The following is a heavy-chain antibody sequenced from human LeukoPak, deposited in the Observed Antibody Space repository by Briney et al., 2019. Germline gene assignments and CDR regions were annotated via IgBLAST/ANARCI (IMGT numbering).Heavy chain of an antibody. V-gene: IGHV3-53*01. J-gene: IGHJ4*02. CDR1: EFSVGSNY. CDR3: AKDSVVVPGLVNYFDY. D-gene: IGHD2-2*01. CDR2: IYSGGST. Sequence: GGSLRLSCAASEFSVGSNYMTWVRQAPGKGLEWVSLIYSGGSTYYAESVKGRFTISRDNSKNTLYLRMNSLRAEDTAVYYCAKDSVVVPGLVNYFDYWGQGTLVTVSS.